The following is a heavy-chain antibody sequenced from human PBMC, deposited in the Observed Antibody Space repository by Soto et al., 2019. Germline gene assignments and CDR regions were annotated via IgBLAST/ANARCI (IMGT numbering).Heavy chain of an antibody. Sequence: QVQLVQSAGEVKKPGASVTVSCKASGYSFTSYGISWVRRAPGQGLEWMEWISPYNGHTQFVERFQGRVTMTTDTSTKTAYMELRNLRSDDTAHYYCARYLTIVPATHPRLENYGMDVWGQGTTVIVSS. CDR1: GYSFTSYG. J-gene: IGHJ6*02. D-gene: IGHD2-2*01. CDR2: ISPYNGHT. CDR3: ARYLTIVPATHPRLENYGMDV. V-gene: IGHV1-18*01.